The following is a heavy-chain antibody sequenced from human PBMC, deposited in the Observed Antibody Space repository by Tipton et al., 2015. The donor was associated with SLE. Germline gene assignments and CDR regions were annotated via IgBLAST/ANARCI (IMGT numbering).Heavy chain of an antibody. D-gene: IGHD6-19*01. J-gene: IGHJ4*02. CDR3: GRESAGMVFDY. Sequence: QSGAEVKKTGASVQVSCKASGYTFTDYYMHWVRQAPGQGLEWMGWISAYNDNTNYAQKLQGRVTMTTDTSTSTAYMELRSLRSDDTAVYYCGRESAGMVFDYWGQGTLVTVSS. CDR1: GYTFTDYY. V-gene: IGHV1-18*01. CDR2: ISAYNDNT.